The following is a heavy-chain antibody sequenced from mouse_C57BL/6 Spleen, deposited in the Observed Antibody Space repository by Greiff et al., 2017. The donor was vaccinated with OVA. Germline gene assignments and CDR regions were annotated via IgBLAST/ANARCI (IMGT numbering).Heavy chain of an antibody. V-gene: IGHV1-82*01. CDR1: GYAFSSSW. J-gene: IGHJ4*01. Sequence: VQLQQSGPELVKPGASVKISCKASGYAFSSSWMNWVKQRPGKGLEWIGRLYPGDGDTNYNGKFKGKATLTADKSSSTAYMQLSSLTSEDSAVYFCARFNGPYAMDYWGQGTSVTVSS. CDR2: LYPGDGDT. CDR3: ARFNGPYAMDY. D-gene: IGHD1-1*02.